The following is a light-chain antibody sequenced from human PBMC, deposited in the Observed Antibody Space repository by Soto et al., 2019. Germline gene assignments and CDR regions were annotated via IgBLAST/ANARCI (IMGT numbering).Light chain of an antibody. V-gene: IGKV3-11*01. CDR3: QQRSNWL. CDR1: QSVSNY. J-gene: IGKJ3*01. Sequence: EIVLTQYPATLSLSPGERATLSCRASQSVSNYLAWYQQKPGQAPRLLIYDASNRATDIPARFSGSGSGTDFTLTISSLGPEDFAVYYCQQRSNWLFGPGTKVDIK. CDR2: DAS.